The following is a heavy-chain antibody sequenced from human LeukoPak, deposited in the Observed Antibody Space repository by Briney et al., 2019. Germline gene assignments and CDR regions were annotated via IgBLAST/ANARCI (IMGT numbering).Heavy chain of an antibody. D-gene: IGHD1-26*01. CDR3: AKDSTGSYLEAFDI. J-gene: IGHJ3*02. Sequence: GGSLRLSCAASGFTFSSYAMHWVRQAPGKGLEYVSAISSNGGSTYYANSVKGRFTISGDNSKNTLYLQMGSLRAEDMAVYYCAKDSTGSYLEAFDIWGQGTMVTVSS. CDR1: GFTFSSYA. V-gene: IGHV3-64*01. CDR2: ISSNGGST.